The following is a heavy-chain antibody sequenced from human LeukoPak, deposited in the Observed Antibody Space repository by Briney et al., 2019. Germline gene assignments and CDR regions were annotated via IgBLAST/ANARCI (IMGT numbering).Heavy chain of an antibody. CDR2: IYYSGST. CDR1: GGSISSGGYY. D-gene: IGHD3-16*01. J-gene: IGHJ4*02. CDR3: ARGRPMITPPPPQTPFDY. V-gene: IGHV4-31*03. Sequence: PSETLSLTCTVSGGSISSGGYYWSWIRQHPGKGLEWIGYIYYSGSTYYNPSLKSRVTISVDTSKNQFSLKLSSVTAADTAVYYCARGRPMITPPPPQTPFDYWGQGTLVTVSS.